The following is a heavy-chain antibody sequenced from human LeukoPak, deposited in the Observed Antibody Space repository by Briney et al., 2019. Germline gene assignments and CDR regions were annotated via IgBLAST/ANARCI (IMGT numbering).Heavy chain of an antibody. CDR2: SNGDGTDT. CDR1: GFTFSPAW. D-gene: IGHD3-10*01. CDR3: TRDSHGGVDY. J-gene: IGHJ4*02. V-gene: IGHV3-74*01. Sequence: GGSLRLSCAASGFTFSPAWMHWVRQAPGMGLEWVSRSNGDGTDTIYADSVKGRFTISRDNAKNTLYLQMNCLRAEDTAVYYCTRDSHGGVDYWGQGTLVTVSS.